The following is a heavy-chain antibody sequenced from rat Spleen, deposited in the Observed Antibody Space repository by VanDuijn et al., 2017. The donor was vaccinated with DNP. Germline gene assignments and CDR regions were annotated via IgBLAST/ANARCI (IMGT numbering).Heavy chain of an antibody. Sequence: EVQLQESGPGLVKPSQSLSLTCSVTGYSITSNYWGWIRKFPGNKLEWMGYINSAGSSNYNPSLKSRISITRDTSKNQFFLQLNSVTTEDTATYYCARWNYGYWYFDFWGPGTMVTVSS. CDR3: ARWNYGYWYFDF. J-gene: IGHJ1*01. D-gene: IGHD1-3*01. CDR1: GYSITSNY. CDR2: INSAGSS. V-gene: IGHV3-1*01.